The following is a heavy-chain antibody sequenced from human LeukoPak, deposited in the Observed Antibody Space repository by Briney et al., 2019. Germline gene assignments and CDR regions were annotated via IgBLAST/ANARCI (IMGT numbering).Heavy chain of an antibody. CDR3: ARGIDDGDNWFDP. CDR2: ITWNGGST. Sequence: GGSLRLSCAASGFTFDDYGMSWVRQAPGKGLEWVSGITWNGGSTGYVDSVKGRFTISRDNAKNSLYLQMNSLRAEDTALCYCARGIDDGDNWFDPWGQGTLVTVSS. CDR1: GFTFDDYG. V-gene: IGHV3-20*04. J-gene: IGHJ5*02. D-gene: IGHD1-1*01.